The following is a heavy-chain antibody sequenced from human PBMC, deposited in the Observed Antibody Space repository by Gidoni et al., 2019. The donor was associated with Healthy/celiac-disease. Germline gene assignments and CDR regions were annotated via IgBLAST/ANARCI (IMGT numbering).Heavy chain of an antibody. J-gene: IGHJ6*02. V-gene: IGHV3-23*01. Sequence: EVQLLESGGGLVQPGGSLRLSCAASGFTFSSYALSWVRQAPGKGLAWVSAIRGSGGSTYYADSVKGRFTISRDNSKNTLYLQMNSLRAEDTAVYYCAKHSGSYYYYYGMDVWGQGTTVTVSS. CDR1: GFTFSSYA. CDR2: IRGSGGST. D-gene: IGHD1-26*01. CDR3: AKHSGSYYYYYGMDV.